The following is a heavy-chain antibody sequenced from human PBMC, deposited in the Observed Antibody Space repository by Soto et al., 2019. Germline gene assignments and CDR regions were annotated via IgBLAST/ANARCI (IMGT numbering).Heavy chain of an antibody. D-gene: IGHD4-17*01. CDR2: IIPIFGTA. V-gene: IGHV1-69*13. CDR3: AREGGRYGDYPSSYNWFDH. J-gene: IGHJ5*02. Sequence: SVKVSCKASGGTFSSYAISWVRQAPGQGLEWMGGIIPIFGTANYAQKFQGRVTITADESTSTAYMELSSLRSEDTAVYYCAREGGRYGDYPSSYNWFDHWGQGTLVTV. CDR1: GGTFSSYA.